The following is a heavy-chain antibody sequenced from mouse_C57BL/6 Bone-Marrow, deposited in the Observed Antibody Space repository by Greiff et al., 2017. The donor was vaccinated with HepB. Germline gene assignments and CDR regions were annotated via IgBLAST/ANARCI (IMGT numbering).Heavy chain of an antibody. CDR2: IDPANGNT. CDR1: GFNIKNTY. V-gene: IGHV14-3*01. Sequence: VQLKESVAELVRPGASVKLSCTASGFNIKNTYMHWVKQRPEQGLEWIGRIDPANGNTKYAPKFQGKATITADTSSNTAYLQLSSLTSEDTAIYYCARITTVVPYAMDYWGQGTSVTVSS. CDR3: ARITTVVPYAMDY. J-gene: IGHJ4*01. D-gene: IGHD1-1*01.